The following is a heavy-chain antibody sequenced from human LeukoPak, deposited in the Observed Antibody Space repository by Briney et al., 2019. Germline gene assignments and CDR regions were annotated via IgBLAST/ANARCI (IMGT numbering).Heavy chain of an antibody. D-gene: IGHD2-15*01. V-gene: IGHV3-30*03. CDR1: GFTFNNYG. J-gene: IGHJ3*02. CDR2: ISYDGSNK. CDR3: AREMYCSGGSCYGDAFDI. Sequence: SGGSLRLSCAASGFTFNNYGMHWVRQAPGKGLEWVAVISYDGSNKYYADSVKGRFTISRDNSKNTLYLQMNSLRAEDTALYYCAREMYCSGGSCYGDAFDIWGQGTMVTVSS.